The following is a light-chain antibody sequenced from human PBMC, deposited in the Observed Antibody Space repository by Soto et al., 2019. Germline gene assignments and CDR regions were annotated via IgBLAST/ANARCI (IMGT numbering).Light chain of an antibody. Sequence: AIQMTQSPSSLSASVGDRVTITCRASQGIRSDLGWYQQKPGIAPNLLIYGASTLKSGVTSRFSGSGSGADFPITISSLQHEDFATYYCLQGYNSPLTFGQGTKVEIK. J-gene: IGKJ4*01. CDR2: GAS. CDR3: LQGYNSPLT. CDR1: QGIRSD. V-gene: IGKV1-6*01.